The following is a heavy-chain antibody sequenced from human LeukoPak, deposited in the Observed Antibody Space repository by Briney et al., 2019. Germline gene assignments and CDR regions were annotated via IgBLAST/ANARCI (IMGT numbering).Heavy chain of an antibody. D-gene: IGHD3-22*01. CDR3: ARFLRTTDQPYYYDSSGYGPYYFDY. Sequence: SETLSLTCTVSGGSISSSSYYWGWIRQPPGKGLEWIGSIYYSGSTYYNPSLKSRVTISVDTSKNQFSLKLSSVTAADTAVYYCARFLRTTDQPYYYDSSGYGPYYFDYWGQGTLVTVSS. J-gene: IGHJ4*02. V-gene: IGHV4-39*07. CDR2: IYYSGST. CDR1: GGSISSSSYY.